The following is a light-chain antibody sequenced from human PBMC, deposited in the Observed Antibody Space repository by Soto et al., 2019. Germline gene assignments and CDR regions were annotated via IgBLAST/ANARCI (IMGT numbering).Light chain of an antibody. CDR1: HPISSW. V-gene: IGKV1-12*01. CDR3: QQGYNFPRA. Sequence: DIQIAQSASCISSSFGDIVTISFRASHPISSWLAWYQQVPGQAPYLLIYPASTLQSGVPSRFSGSGSGTDFTLTINSLQPEDFATYYCQQGYNFPRAFGQGTKVDIK. J-gene: IGKJ1*01. CDR2: PAS.